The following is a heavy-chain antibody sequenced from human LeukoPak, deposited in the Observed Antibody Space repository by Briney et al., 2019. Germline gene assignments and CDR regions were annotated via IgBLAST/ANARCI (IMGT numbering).Heavy chain of an antibody. CDR3: ARDDLMVRGVRIYYYGMDV. Sequence: LGGSLRLSCAASGFTFSSYEMNWVRQAPGKGLEWVSYISSSGSTIYYADSVKGRFTISRDNAKNSLYLQMNSLRAEDTAVYYCARDDLMVRGVRIYYYGMDVWGKGTTVTVSS. CDR1: GFTFSSYE. D-gene: IGHD3-10*01. CDR2: ISSSGSTI. J-gene: IGHJ6*04. V-gene: IGHV3-48*03.